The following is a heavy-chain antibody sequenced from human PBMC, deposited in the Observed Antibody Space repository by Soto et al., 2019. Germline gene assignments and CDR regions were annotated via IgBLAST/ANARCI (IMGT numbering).Heavy chain of an antibody. CDR2: ISSSSSYI. J-gene: IGHJ3*02. V-gene: IGHV3-21*01. Sequence: GSLRLSCAASGFSFDDYAMTWVRQAAGKGLEWVSSISSSSSYIYYADSVKGRFTISRDNAKNSLYLQMNSLRAEDTAVYYCARGSDAFDIWGQGTMVTVSS. CDR3: ARGSDAFDI. CDR1: GFSFDDYA.